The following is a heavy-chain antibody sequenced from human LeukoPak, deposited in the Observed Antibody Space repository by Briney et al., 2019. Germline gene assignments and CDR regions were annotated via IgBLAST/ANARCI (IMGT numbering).Heavy chain of an antibody. CDR2: IYHSGST. Sequence: TSETLSLTCTVSGYSISSGYYWGWIRQPPGKGLEWIGSIYHSGSTYYNPSLNSRVTISVDTSKNQFSLKLSSVTAADTAVYYCASLVVPAAIGYYYYYYMDVWGKGTTVTVSS. J-gene: IGHJ6*03. V-gene: IGHV4-38-2*02. CDR1: GYSISSGYY. D-gene: IGHD2-2*01. CDR3: ASLVVPAAIGYYYYYYMDV.